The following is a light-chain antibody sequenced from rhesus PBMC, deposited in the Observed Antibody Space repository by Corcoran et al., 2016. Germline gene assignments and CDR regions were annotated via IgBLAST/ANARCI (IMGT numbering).Light chain of an antibody. CDR2: KVS. CDR1: ENVNNY. CDR3: QHGYGTPFT. V-gene: IGKV1-74*01. Sequence: DIQMTQSPSSLSASVGDRVTITCRASENVNNYLNWYQQKPGKAPKLLIYKVSTLQSGVPSRFSGSGSGTDYTFTISSLQPEDVATYYCQHGYGTPFTFGPGTKLDIK. J-gene: IGKJ3*01.